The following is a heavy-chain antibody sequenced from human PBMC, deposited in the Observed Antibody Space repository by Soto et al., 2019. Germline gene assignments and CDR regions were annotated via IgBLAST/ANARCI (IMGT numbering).Heavy chain of an antibody. D-gene: IGHD1-26*01. CDR2: IYYSGST. CDR1: GGSISSYY. J-gene: IGHJ2*01. CDR3: ARAEYSGSRYWYFDL. Sequence: QVQLQESGPGLVKPSETLSLTCTVSGGSISSYYWSWIRQPPGKGLEWIGYIYYSGSTNYNPSLKSRGPIPVDTSKNQFSLKLSSVTAADTAVYYCARAEYSGSRYWYFDLWGRGTLVTVSS. V-gene: IGHV4-59*01.